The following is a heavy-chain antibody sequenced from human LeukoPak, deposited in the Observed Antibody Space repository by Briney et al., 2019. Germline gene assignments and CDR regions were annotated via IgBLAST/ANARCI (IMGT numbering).Heavy chain of an antibody. Sequence: SETLSLTCTVSSGSISSYYWSWIRQPPGKGLEWIGYIYYTGSTNYNPSLKSRVTISVDTSKNQFSLNLSSVTAADTAVYYCARHGPYLGRLGWFDPWGQGTLVTVSS. CDR1: SGSISSYY. D-gene: IGHD1-26*01. J-gene: IGHJ5*02. V-gene: IGHV4-59*08. CDR2: IYYTGST. CDR3: ARHGPYLGRLGWFDP.